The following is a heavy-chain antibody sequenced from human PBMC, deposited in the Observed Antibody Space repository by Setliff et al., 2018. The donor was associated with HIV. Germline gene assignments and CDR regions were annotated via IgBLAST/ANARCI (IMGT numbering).Heavy chain of an antibody. D-gene: IGHD3-3*01. CDR1: GDSISSGGYY. J-gene: IGHJ6*03. V-gene: IGHV4-31*02. CDR2: IYYNGDA. Sequence: SETLSLTCRVSGDSISSGGYYWSWIRQSPVKGLEWIGYIYYNGDAYYNPSLEGRLTMSIDPSQNHFSLNLTSVTAADTAVYYCARLTYVSRFLGWSPEYSFYHYYLDVWGKGTTVTVSS. CDR3: ARLTYVSRFLGWSPEYSFYHYYLDV.